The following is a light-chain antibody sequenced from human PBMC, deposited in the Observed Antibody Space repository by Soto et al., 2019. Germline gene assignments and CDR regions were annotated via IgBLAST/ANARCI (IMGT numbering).Light chain of an antibody. Sequence: DIQMTQSPSTLSASVGDRVTITCRASQSINNWLAWYQQKPGKAPKLFIFKASTLEIGFPSRFSGSGSGTEFTLSISSLQPDDFATYFCQQYESFPRTFGQGTKVEIK. CDR1: QSINNW. J-gene: IGKJ1*01. CDR3: QQYESFPRT. CDR2: KAS. V-gene: IGKV1-5*03.